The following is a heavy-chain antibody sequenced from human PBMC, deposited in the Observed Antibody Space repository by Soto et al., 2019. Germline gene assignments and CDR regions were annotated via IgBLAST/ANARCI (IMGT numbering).Heavy chain of an antibody. V-gene: IGHV1-69*05. D-gene: IGHD4-4*01. CDR2: IMPIFRTP. J-gene: IGHJ6*02. Sequence: QVQLEQSGAEVKKPGSSVKVSCKASGGTFSNSAISWVRQAPGQGLEWMGGIMPIFRTPDYAQKFQGRVTXTXDXXTTTAYMGLSGLRSDDTAVYYCARDKDRLQLGGNYYYILDVWGQGTTVTVSS. CDR3: ARDKDRLQLGGNYYYILDV. CDR1: GGTFSNSA.